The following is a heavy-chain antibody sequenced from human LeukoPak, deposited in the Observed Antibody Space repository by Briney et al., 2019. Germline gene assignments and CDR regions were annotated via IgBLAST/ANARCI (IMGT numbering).Heavy chain of an antibody. CDR3: ASFPSSGWYEDAFDI. CDR1: GFTFSSYW. V-gene: IGHV3-21*01. D-gene: IGHD6-19*01. J-gene: IGHJ3*02. CDR2: ISSSSSYI. Sequence: PGGSLRLSCAASGFTFSSYWMSWVRQAPGKGLEWVSSISSSSSYIYYADSVKGRFTISRDNAKNSLYLQMNSLRAEDTAVYYCASFPSSGWYEDAFDIWGQGTMVTVSS.